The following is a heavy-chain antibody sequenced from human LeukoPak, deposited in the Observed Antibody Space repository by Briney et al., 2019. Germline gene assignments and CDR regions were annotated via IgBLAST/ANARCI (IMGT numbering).Heavy chain of an antibody. CDR1: GFTFSSHA. J-gene: IGHJ5*02. D-gene: IGHD3-10*01. CDR3: ARDEITMVRGVTITHNWFDP. CDR2: ISYDGSNK. Sequence: GGSLRLSCAASGFTFSSHAMHWVRQAPGKGLEWAAVISYDGSNKYYADSVKGRFTISRDNSKNTLYLQMNSLRAEDTAVYYCARDEITMVRGVTITHNWFDPWGQGTLVTVSS. V-gene: IGHV3-30-3*01.